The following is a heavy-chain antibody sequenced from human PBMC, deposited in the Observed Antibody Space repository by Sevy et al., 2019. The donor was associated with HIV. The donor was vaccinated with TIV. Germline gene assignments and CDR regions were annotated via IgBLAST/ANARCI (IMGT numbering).Heavy chain of an antibody. D-gene: IGHD1-26*01. CDR3: ARGGPTPGYYYDMDV. V-gene: IGHV4-59*01. J-gene: IGHJ6*03. CDR1: GGSISSYY. Sequence: SETLSLTCTVSGGSISSYYWSWIRQPPGKGLEWVGYTYYSGSTNYNPSLKSRVTRSVDTSKNQFSLKLSSVTAADTAVYECARGGPTPGYYYDMDVWGKGTTVTVSS. CDR2: TYYSGST.